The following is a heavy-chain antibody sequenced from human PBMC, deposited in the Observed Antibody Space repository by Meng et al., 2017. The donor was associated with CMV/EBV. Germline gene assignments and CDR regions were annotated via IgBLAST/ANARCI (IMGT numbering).Heavy chain of an antibody. J-gene: IGHJ6*02. D-gene: IGHD3-3*01. CDR3: ARDQSDYDFWSGWSYGMDV. Sequence: GGSLRLSCAASGFTFSSYSMNWVRQAPGEGLEWVSSISSSSSYIYYADSVKGRFTISRDNAKNSLYLQMNSLRAEDTAVYYCARDQSDYDFWSGWSYGMDVWGQGTTVTVSS. CDR2: ISSSSSYI. CDR1: GFTFSSYS. V-gene: IGHV3-21*01.